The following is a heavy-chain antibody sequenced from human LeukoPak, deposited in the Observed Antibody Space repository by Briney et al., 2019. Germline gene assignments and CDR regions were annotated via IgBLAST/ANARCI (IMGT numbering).Heavy chain of an antibody. CDR2: ISTLSNTI. CDR3: AELGITMIGGV. J-gene: IGHJ6*04. V-gene: IGHV3-48*03. CDR1: GFNFRSHE. D-gene: IGHD3-10*02. Sequence: PGGSLRLSCAASGFNFRSHEMNWVRQAPGKGLEWISYISTLSNTIYYADSVKGRFTISRDNAKNSLYLQMNSLRAEDTAVYYCAELGITMIGGVWGKGTTVTISS.